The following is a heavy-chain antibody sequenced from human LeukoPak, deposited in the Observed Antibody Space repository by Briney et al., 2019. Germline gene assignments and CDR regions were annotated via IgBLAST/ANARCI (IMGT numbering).Heavy chain of an antibody. V-gene: IGHV1-46*01. D-gene: IGHD3-22*01. CDR2: INPSGGST. Sequence: ASVKVSCKASGYTFTGYYMHWVRQAPGQGLEWMGIINPSGGSTSYAQKFQGRVTMTRDMSTSTVYMELSSLRSEDTAVYYCARGAEDYYDSSGYPFDYWGQGTLVTVSS. J-gene: IGHJ4*02. CDR1: GYTFTGYY. CDR3: ARGAEDYYDSSGYPFDY.